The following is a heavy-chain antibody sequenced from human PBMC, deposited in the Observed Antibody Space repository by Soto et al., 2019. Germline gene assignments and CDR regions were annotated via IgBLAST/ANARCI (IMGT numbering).Heavy chain of an antibody. V-gene: IGHV3-74*01. D-gene: IGHD3-10*01. CDR2: IKFDGSSA. CDR1: RFTFSDYW. J-gene: IGHJ3*01. Sequence: EVQLVESGGGLVQPGESLRLSCAASRFTFSDYWIHWVRQAPGKGLVWVSRIKFDGSSANYADSVKGRFTISRDNAKDTVYLQMNSLGAEDTAVYYCARGVRGHYGFDVWGQGTMVTVSS. CDR3: ARGVRGHYGFDV.